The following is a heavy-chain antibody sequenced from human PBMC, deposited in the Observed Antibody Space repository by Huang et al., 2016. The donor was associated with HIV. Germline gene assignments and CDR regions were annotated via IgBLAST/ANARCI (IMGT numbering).Heavy chain of an antibody. V-gene: IGHV3-21*01. CDR3: AFGAVFDGAFDF. CDR1: GFTFRSFT. CDR2: ITSSSSHT. J-gene: IGHJ4*02. D-gene: IGHD3-16*01. Sequence: EAQLVESGGGLVKPGGSLRLSCEVSGFTFRSFTMNWVRQAPGKGLEWVSSITSSSSHTYYADAMKGRFTISRDNARNSLYLQMTGLRAEDTAVYYCAFGAVFDGAFDFWGQGTPVTVSS.